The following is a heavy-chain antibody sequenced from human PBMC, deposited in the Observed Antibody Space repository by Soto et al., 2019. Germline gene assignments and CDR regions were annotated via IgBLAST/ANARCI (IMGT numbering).Heavy chain of an antibody. J-gene: IGHJ4*02. D-gene: IGHD2-2*01. CDR1: GFTFDDYA. Sequence: GGSLRLSCAASGFTFDDYAMHWVRQAPGKGLEWVSGISWNSGTIGYADSVKGRFTISRDNAKSSLYLQMNSLRPEDTALYYCAKGYCSSTSCYALDCWGQGTLVTVSS. CDR3: AKGYCSSTSCYALDC. CDR2: ISWNSGTI. V-gene: IGHV3-9*01.